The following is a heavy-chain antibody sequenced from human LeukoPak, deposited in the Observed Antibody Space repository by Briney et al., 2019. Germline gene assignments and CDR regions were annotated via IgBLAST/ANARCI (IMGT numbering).Heavy chain of an antibody. CDR2: INPNSGGT. V-gene: IGHV1-2*06. D-gene: IGHD1-7*01. CDR3: ARLRTNWFDP. CDR1: GYTFTDYY. J-gene: IGHJ5*02. Sequence: ASVKVSCRASGYTFTDYYVHWVRQAPGQGLEWMGRINPNSGGTNFAQKFQGRVTMARDTSISTAYMKLSRLRSDDTAVYYCARLRTNWFDPWGQGTLVTVSS.